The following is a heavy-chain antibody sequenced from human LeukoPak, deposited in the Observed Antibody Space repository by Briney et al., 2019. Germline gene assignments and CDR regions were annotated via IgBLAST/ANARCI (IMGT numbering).Heavy chain of an antibody. CDR2: TSYSGNT. J-gene: IGHJ4*02. V-gene: IGHV4-61*08. CDR1: GGSVSRGGYY. D-gene: IGHD5-18*01. CDR3: AGSGYSSGYLFDY. Sequence: SETLSLTCTVSGGSVSRGGYYWNWIRQHPGKGLEWIGFTSYSGNTNYNPSLKSRVTISVDTSKNQFSLKLTSVTAADTAMYYCAGSGYSSGYLFDYWGQGTLVTVSS.